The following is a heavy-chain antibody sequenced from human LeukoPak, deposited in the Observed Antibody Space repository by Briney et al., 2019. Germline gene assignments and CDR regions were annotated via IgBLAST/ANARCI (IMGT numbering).Heavy chain of an antibody. Sequence: GGSLRLSCAASGFTFNSNWMRWVRQAPGKGLEWVANINQDGSETYYVDSVEGRFTISGDNAKNSLYLQMNTLRAEDTAVYYCARGHYYESSGPFDYWGQGTLVTVSS. CDR3: ARGHYYESSGPFDY. V-gene: IGHV3-7*01. CDR2: INQDGSET. J-gene: IGHJ4*02. CDR1: GFTFNSNW. D-gene: IGHD3-22*01.